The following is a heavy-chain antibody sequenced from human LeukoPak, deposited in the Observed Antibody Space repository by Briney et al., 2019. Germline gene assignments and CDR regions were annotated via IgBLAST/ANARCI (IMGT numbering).Heavy chain of an antibody. J-gene: IGHJ4*02. Sequence: ASVKVSCKTSGGTFNSYAISWVRQAPGEGLEWMGGITAIFRTTNYAQKFQGRVTITADESMSTVYMELSSLRSEDTAVYYCARHSGYHSTMYLDYWGQGTLVTVSS. V-gene: IGHV1-69*13. D-gene: IGHD3-22*01. CDR2: ITAIFRTT. CDR3: ARHSGYHSTMYLDY. CDR1: GGTFNSYA.